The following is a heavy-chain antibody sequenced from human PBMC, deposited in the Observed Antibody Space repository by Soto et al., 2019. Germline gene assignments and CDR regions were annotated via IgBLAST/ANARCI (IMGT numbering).Heavy chain of an antibody. V-gene: IGHV4-31*03. CDR2: IYYSGST. J-gene: IGHJ6*02. CDR1: GGSISSGGYY. Sequence: QVQLQESGPGLVKPSQTLSLTCTVSGGSISSGGYYWSWIRQHPGKGLEWIGYIYYSGSTYYNPSLKSRVTSSVDTSKNQSSLKLRSVTAADTAVYYCAGGVGVVVAATRGGGMDVWGQGTTVTVSS. D-gene: IGHD2-15*01. CDR3: AGGVGVVVAATRGGGMDV.